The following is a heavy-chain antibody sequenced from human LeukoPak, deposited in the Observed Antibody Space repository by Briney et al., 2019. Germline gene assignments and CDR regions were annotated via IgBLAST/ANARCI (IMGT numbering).Heavy chain of an antibody. CDR3: SKSSGFHDY. CDR1: GFTFSSYA. V-gene: IGHV3-23*01. D-gene: IGHD3-10*01. J-gene: IGHJ4*02. CDR2: ITTTGGST. Sequence: GGSLRLSCAASGFTFSSYAMTWVRQAPGKGLEWVSTITTTGGSTYYADSVKGRFPISRDNSKNTLYLQMNSLRAEDTAVYYCSKSSGFHDYWGQGTLVTVSS.